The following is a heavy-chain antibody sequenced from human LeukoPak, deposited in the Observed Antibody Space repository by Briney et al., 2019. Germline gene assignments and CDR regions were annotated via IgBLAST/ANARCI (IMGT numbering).Heavy chain of an antibody. CDR3: ARRSIAAAGVKYFQH. CDR1: GGSISTNDYY. Sequence: SETLSLTCSVSGGSISTNDYYWDWIRQPPGMGLEYIGSIYYSGSTYYNPSLKSRVTISVDTSKNQFSLKLSSVTAADTAVYYCARRSIAAAGVKYFQHWGQGTLVTVSS. D-gene: IGHD6-13*01. V-gene: IGHV4-39*07. J-gene: IGHJ1*01. CDR2: IYYSGST.